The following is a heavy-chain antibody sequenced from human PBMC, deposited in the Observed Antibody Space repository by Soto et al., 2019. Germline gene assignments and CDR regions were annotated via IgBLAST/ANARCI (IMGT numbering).Heavy chain of an antibody. J-gene: IGHJ2*01. CDR3: ARDVGYCSSTSCSNWYFDL. CDR1: GFTVSSCA. D-gene: IGHD2-2*01. CDR2: IKQDGSEK. Sequence: GGSLRLSCAASGFTVSSCAMTWVRQAPGKGLEWVANIKQDGSEKNYVDSVKGRFTISRDNAKNSLYLEMNNLRVEDTAIYCARDVGYCSSTSCSNWYFDLWGRGTLVTVSS. V-gene: IGHV3-7*03.